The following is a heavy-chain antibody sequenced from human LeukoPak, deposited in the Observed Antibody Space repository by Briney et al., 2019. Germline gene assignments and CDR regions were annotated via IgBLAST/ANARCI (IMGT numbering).Heavy chain of an antibody. CDR2: IDPSDSYT. V-gene: IGHV5-10-1*01. D-gene: IGHD6-13*01. J-gene: IGHJ5*02. Sequence: GESLKISRKGSGYSFTSYWISWVRQMPGKGLEWMGRIDPSDSYTNYSPSFQGHVTISADKSISTAYLQWSSLKASDTAMYYCARHVSYSSSWYAGHNWFDPWGQGTLVTVSS. CDR1: GYSFTSYW. CDR3: ARHVSYSSSWYAGHNWFDP.